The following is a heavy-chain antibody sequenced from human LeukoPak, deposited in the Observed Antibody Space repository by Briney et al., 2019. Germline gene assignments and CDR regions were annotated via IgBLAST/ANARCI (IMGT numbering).Heavy chain of an antibody. Sequence: PSETLSLTCTVSGGSISSGSYYWSWIRQPAGKGLEWIGRIYTSGSTNYNPSLKSRVTISVDTSKNQFSLKLSSVTAADTAVYYCARAVYGDGDFDYWGQGTLVTVSS. CDR2: IYTSGST. CDR3: ARAVYGDGDFDY. V-gene: IGHV4-61*02. J-gene: IGHJ4*02. CDR1: GGSISSGSYY. D-gene: IGHD4-17*01.